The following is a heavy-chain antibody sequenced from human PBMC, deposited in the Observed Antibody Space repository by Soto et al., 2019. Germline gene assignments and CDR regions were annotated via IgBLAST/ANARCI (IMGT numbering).Heavy chain of an antibody. Sequence: PAETLSLTCVVSGTCISSSYWWPWVRQSPGKGLEWIGEIYHTGITKYNPSLKTRVTISVDKSSNQFSLKLTSVTAADTAMYYCATLPPRIVVVLSEFPTWGQG. V-gene: IGHV4-4*02. CDR2: IYHTGIT. D-gene: IGHD2-21*01. J-gene: IGHJ5*02. CDR3: ATLPPRIVVVLSEFPT. CDR1: GTCISSSYW.